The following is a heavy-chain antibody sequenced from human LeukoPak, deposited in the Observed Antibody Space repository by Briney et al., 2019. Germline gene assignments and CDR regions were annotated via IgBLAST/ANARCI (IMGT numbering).Heavy chain of an antibody. CDR2: ISGSGGST. D-gene: IGHD2-21*02. J-gene: IGHJ6*03. Sequence: GGSLRLSCAASGFTFSSYAMSWVRQAPGKGLEWVSAISGSGGSTYYADSVKDRFTISRDNSKNTLYLQMNSLRAEDTAVYYCAKEGFCGGDCYPPLDYYYYMDVWVKGTTVTVSS. V-gene: IGHV3-23*01. CDR3: AKEGFCGGDCYPPLDYYYYMDV. CDR1: GFTFSSYA.